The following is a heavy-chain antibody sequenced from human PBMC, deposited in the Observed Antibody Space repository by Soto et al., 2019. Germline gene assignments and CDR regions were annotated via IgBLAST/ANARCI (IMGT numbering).Heavy chain of an antibody. V-gene: IGHV3-23*01. J-gene: IGHJ4*02. CDR2: ISGSGGST. D-gene: IGHD3-22*01. CDR3: AKDPRSERDSSGYYDY. Sequence: PGGFLRLSCAASGFTFSSYAMSWVRQAPGKGLEWVSAISGSGGSTYYADSVKGRFTISRDNSKNTLYLQMNSLRAEDTAVYYCAKDPRSERDSSGYYDYWGQGTLVTVSS. CDR1: GFTFSSYA.